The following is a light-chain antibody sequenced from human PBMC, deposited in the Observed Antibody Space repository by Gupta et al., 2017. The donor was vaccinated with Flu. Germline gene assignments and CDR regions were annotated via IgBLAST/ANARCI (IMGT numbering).Light chain of an antibody. V-gene: IGKV3-20*01. Sequence: SLSPGERANLSCRASQSITTTSLAWYHQKPGQAPRLLIYGASYRATGIPVRFSGSGSGTDFTLTISRLAPEDSAVYYCQQYQQYGTSPPTFGGGTKVEIK. J-gene: IGKJ4*01. CDR2: GAS. CDR1: QSITTTS. CDR3: QQYQQYGTSPPT.